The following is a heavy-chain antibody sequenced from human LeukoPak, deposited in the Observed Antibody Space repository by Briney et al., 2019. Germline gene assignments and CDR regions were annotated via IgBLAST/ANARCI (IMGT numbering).Heavy chain of an antibody. CDR1: GSNFITYW. CDR3: ARGYYYDSSGYFDY. CDR2: IYPGDSDT. Sequence: GGSLQISCKGSGSNFITYWIGWVRQVPGKGLEWRGIIYPGDSDTRYSPSFQGQVTISADKSINTAYLQWSSLKASDTAMYYCARGYYYDSSGYFDYWGQGTLVTVSS. J-gene: IGHJ4*02. D-gene: IGHD3-22*01. V-gene: IGHV5-51*01.